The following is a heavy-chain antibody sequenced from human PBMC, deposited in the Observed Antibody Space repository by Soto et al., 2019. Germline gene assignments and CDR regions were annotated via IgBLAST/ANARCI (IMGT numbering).Heavy chain of an antibody. D-gene: IGHD5-18*01. Sequence: GGSLRLSCAASGFNFSSDSMNWVRQAPGKGLEWVSCISSSSSYIYYADSVKGRFTISRDNAKKSLYLQMNSLRDEDTAVYYCARDRVGYSYAPPPQPGDYCGPGTLLTVS. CDR3: ARDRVGYSYAPPPQPGDY. J-gene: IGHJ4*02. CDR1: GFNFSSDS. CDR2: ISSSSSYI. V-gene: IGHV3-21*01.